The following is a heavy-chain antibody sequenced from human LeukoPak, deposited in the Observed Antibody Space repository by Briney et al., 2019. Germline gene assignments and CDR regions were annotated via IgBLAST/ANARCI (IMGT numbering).Heavy chain of an antibody. J-gene: IGHJ5*02. D-gene: IGHD3-10*01. V-gene: IGHV4-4*02. CDR1: GGSISSSNW. Sequence: PSETLSLTCAVSGGSISSSNWWSWVRQPPGKGLEWIGEIYHSGSTNYNPSLKSRVTISVDTSKNQFSLKLSSVTAADTAVYYCARGHYYYGSGRPRGGFDPWGQGTLVTVSS. CDR3: ARGHYYYGSGRPRGGFDP. CDR2: IYHSGST.